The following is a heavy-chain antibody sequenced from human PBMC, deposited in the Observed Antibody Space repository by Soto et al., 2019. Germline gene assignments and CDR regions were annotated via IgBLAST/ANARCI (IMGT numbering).Heavy chain of an antibody. CDR1: GFTFDDYA. CDR3: AKGFSGGYSYGLNFDY. J-gene: IGHJ4*02. CDR2: ISWNSGSI. V-gene: IGHV3-9*01. Sequence: GGSLRLSCAASGFTFDDYAMHWVRQAPGKGLEWVSGISWNSGSIGYADSVKGRFTISRDNAKNSLYLQMNSLRAEDTALYYCAKGFSGGYSYGLNFDYWGQGTLVTVSS. D-gene: IGHD5-18*01.